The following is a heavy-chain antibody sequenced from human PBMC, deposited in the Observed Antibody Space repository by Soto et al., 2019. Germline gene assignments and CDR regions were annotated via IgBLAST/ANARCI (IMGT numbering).Heavy chain of an antibody. CDR2: INPDSGNT. J-gene: IGHJ3*01. Sequence: QVQLVQSGAEVRKPGASVNISCRASGFTFSDHLINWVRQVPGQRLEWMGWINPDSGNTQYSQTLQGGVTISRQSSASLGYLEVIELTSKDTTVFYCARDILPVGPRAHGAFDVWGQGTMVTVSS. CDR3: ARDILPVGPRAHGAFDV. V-gene: IGHV1-3*01. CDR1: GFTFSDHL. D-gene: IGHD2-21*02.